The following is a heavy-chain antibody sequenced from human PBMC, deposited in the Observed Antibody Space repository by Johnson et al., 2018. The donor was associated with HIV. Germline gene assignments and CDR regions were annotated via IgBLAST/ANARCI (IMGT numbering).Heavy chain of an antibody. V-gene: IGHV3-13*01. Sequence: VQLVESGGGLVQPGGSLRISCAASGFSFSNYDMHWVRQATGKALEWVSAIGATGDRYYKDSVKGRFTISREIAKNSLYLQMNSLRAEDTAVYYCARTPLRWEHPDAFDIWGQGTMVTVSS. CDR2: IGATGDR. CDR3: ARTPLRWEHPDAFDI. D-gene: IGHD1-26*01. J-gene: IGHJ3*02. CDR1: GFSFSNYD.